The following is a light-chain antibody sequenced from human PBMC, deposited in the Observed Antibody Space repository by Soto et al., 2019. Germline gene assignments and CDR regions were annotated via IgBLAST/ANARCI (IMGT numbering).Light chain of an antibody. CDR1: QTVRSS. CDR2: EAS. CDR3: QQHIGWPLT. Sequence: EIVLTQSPATLSLSPGERVTLSCRASQTVRSSLAWYQQKPGQAPRLIIYEASNRATGIPARFSGSGSGTVFTLTISSLEPEDVAVYYCQQHIGWPLTFGGGTKVEI. V-gene: IGKV3-11*01. J-gene: IGKJ4*01.